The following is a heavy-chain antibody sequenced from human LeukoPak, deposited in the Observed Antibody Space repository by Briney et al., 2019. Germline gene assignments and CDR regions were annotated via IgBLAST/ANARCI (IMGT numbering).Heavy chain of an antibody. Sequence: SETLSLTCAVSDYSISSGKYWGWIRQPPGKGLEGIGSVYQSGNTHSSPSLKSRLTISVHTPNNQFSLTLRSVTAADTAVYYCARNDSSGYFDYWGQGTLVTVSS. J-gene: IGHJ4*02. D-gene: IGHD3-22*01. CDR1: DYSISSGKY. CDR2: VYQSGNT. CDR3: ARNDSSGYFDY. V-gene: IGHV4-38-2*01.